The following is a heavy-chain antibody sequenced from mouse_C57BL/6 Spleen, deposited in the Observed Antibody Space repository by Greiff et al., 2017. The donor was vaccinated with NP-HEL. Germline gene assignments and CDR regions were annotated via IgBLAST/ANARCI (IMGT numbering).Heavy chain of an antibody. V-gene: IGHV5-4*01. J-gene: IGHJ2*01. CDR2: ISDGGSYT. D-gene: IGHD1-1*01. CDR3: ARDRTPYYYGSSSLFDY. CDR1: GFTFSSYA. Sequence: EVQVVESGGGLVKPGGSLKLSCAASGFTFSSYAMSWVRQTPEKRLEWVATISDGGSYTYYPDNVKGRFTISRDNAKDNLYLQMSHLKSEDTAMYYCARDRTPYYYGSSSLFDYWGQGTTLTVSS.